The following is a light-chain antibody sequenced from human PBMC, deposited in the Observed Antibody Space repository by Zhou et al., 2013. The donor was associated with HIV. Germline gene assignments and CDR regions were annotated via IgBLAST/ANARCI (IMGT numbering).Light chain of an antibody. Sequence: DIQMTQSPSSLSASVGDRVTITCQASQDISNQLNWYQHKPGEAPKLLIYHGSNLEIGVPSRFTGSGLGTHFKLTISSLQPEDFATYYCQQHDNPPRRLTFGPGTKVDYK. CDR3: QQHDNPPRRLT. CDR1: QDISNQ. CDR2: HGS. J-gene: IGKJ3*01. V-gene: IGKV1-33*01.